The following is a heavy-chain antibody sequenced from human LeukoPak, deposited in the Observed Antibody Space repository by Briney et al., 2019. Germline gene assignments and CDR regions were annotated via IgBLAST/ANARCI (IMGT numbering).Heavy chain of an antibody. J-gene: IGHJ4*02. Sequence: PGGSLRLSCAASGFTFDDYGMSWVRQAPGKGLEWVSGINWSGTSTGYADSVKGRFTISRDNAKNSLYLQMNSLGAEDTALYYCARRDYYDSSGYYYWGLGTLVTVSS. CDR1: GFTFDDYG. D-gene: IGHD3-22*01. V-gene: IGHV3-20*04. CDR3: ARRDYYDSSGYYY. CDR2: INWSGTST.